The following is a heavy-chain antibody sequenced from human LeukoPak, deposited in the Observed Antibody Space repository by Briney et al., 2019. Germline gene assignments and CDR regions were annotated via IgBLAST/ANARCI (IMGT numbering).Heavy chain of an antibody. J-gene: IGHJ4*02. CDR1: GFTFSSYW. V-gene: IGHV3-7*01. CDR2: IKQDGSEK. D-gene: IGHD3-22*01. CDR3: ARDRALNYYDSSGTGDY. Sequence: QSGGSLRLSCAASGFTFSSYWMSWVRQAPGKGLEWVANIKQDGSEKYYVDSVRGRFTISRDNAKNSLYLQMNSLRAEDTAVYYCARDRALNYYDSSGTGDYWGQGTLVTVSS.